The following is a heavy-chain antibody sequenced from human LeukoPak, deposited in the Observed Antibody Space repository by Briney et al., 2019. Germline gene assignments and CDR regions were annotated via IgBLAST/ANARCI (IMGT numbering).Heavy chain of an antibody. CDR1: GDSASSNSAS. Sequence: SQTLSLTSAISGDSASSNSASWSWIRQSPSRGLEWLGRTYYRSKWYRDYGVSVKGRITINPDTSKNQFSLQMNSVTLEDTAVYYCTSVSKGGSPYRLLYLWVRGTLVTVSS. J-gene: IGHJ2*01. CDR2: TYYRSKWYR. V-gene: IGHV6-1*01. CDR3: TSVSKGGSPYRLLYL. D-gene: IGHD3-22*01.